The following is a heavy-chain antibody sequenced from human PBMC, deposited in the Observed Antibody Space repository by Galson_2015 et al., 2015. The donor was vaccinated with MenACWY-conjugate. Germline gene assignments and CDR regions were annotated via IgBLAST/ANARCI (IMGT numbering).Heavy chain of an antibody. J-gene: IGHJ4*02. CDR2: IIPILGIA. Sequence: SVKVSCKASGGTFSSYAISWVRQAPGQGLEWMGRIIPILGIANYAQKFQGRVTITADKSTSTAYMELSSLRSEDTAVYYCARDGGSSGWTELHFDYWGQGTLVTVSS. CDR3: ARDGGSSGWTELHFDY. D-gene: IGHD6-19*01. V-gene: IGHV1-69*04. CDR1: GGTFSSYA.